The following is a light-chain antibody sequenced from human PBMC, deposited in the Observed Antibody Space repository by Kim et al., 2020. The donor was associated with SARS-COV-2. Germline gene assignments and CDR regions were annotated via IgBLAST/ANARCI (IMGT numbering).Light chain of an antibody. J-gene: IGLJ3*02. CDR3: QSYDSSLSGWL. Sequence: QRVTISCTGSSSNFGTKYDVHWYQQLPGTAPKLLIYGNTNRPSGISDRFSGSKSGTSASLVITGLQAEDEADYYCQSYDSSLSGWLFGGGTKLTVL. CDR1: SSNFGTKYD. V-gene: IGLV1-40*01. CDR2: GNT.